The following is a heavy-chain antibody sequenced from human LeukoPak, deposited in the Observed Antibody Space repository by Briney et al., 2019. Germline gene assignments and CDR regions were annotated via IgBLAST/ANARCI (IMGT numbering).Heavy chain of an antibody. CDR3: AKDRVGTFDY. Sequence: GGTLRLSCAASGFTFSNYGLSWVRQAPGKGLEWVSAISGSGGSTYYADSVKGRFTISRDNSKNTLYLQMNSLRAEDTAVYYCAKDRVGTFDYWGQGTLVTVSS. D-gene: IGHD1-26*01. CDR2: ISGSGGST. J-gene: IGHJ4*02. V-gene: IGHV3-23*01. CDR1: GFTFSNYG.